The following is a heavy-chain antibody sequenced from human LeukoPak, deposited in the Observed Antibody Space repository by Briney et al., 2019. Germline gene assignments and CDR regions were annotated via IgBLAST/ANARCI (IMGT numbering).Heavy chain of an antibody. J-gene: IGHJ5*02. CDR2: INWNGGST. V-gene: IGHV3-20*01. CDR1: GFTFDDYG. CDR3: ARDSKIAAAGDHNNWFDP. D-gene: IGHD6-13*01. Sequence: PGGSLRLSCAASGFTFDDYGMGWVRQAPGKGLEWVSCINWNGGSTGYADSVKGRFTISRDNAKNSLYLQMNSLRAEDTALYHCARDSKIAAAGDHNNWFDPWGQGTLVTVSS.